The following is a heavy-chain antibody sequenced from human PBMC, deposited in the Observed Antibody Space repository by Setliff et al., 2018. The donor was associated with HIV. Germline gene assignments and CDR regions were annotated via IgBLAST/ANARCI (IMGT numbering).Heavy chain of an antibody. D-gene: IGHD3-22*01. CDR3: ARLGYNYDSSGHGL. Sequence: SETLSLTCAVYGGSFSGHYRNWFRQPPGKGLEWIGEINHSGSTNYKSSLKSRVTISADTSKRQFSLKLSSVTAADTAVYYCARLGYNYDSSGHGLWGQGTLVTVSS. V-gene: IGHV4-34*01. CDR1: GGSFSGHY. CDR2: INHSGST. J-gene: IGHJ4*02.